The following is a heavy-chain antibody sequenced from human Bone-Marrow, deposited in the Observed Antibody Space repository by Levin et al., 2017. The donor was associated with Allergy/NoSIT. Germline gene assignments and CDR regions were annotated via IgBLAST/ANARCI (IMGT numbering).Heavy chain of an antibody. CDR2: ISYDGSNK. D-gene: IGHD6-19*01. CDR3: ARGRGGQWLVI. V-gene: IGHV3-30*04. Sequence: GGSLRLSCAASGFTFSSYAMHWVRQAPGKGLEWVAVISYDGSNKYYADSVKGRFTISRDNSKNTLYLQMNSLRAEDTAVYYCARGRGGQWLVIWGQGTLVTVSS. J-gene: IGHJ4*02. CDR1: GFTFSSYA.